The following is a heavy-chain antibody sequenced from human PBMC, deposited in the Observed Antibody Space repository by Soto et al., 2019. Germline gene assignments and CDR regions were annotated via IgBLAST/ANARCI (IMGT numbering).Heavy chain of an antibody. CDR2: IYYSGST. J-gene: IGHJ6*02. CDR3: ARGVQRNYYYGMDV. CDR1: GGSISSYY. V-gene: IGHV4-59*01. D-gene: IGHD6-6*01. Sequence: SETLSLTCTVSGGSISSYYWSWIRQPPGKGLEWIGYIYYSGSTNYNPSLKSRVTISVDTSENQFSLKLSSVTAADTAVYYCARGVQRNYYYGMDVWGQGTTVTVSS.